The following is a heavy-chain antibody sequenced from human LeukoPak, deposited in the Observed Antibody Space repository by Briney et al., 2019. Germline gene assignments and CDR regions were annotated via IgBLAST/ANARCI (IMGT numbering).Heavy chain of an antibody. J-gene: IGHJ5*02. CDR3: ARGLYDILTGPPRWFDP. Sequence: GGSLRLSCAASGFTFSSYGMHWVRQAPGKGLEWVAVIWYDGSNKYYADSVKGRFTISRDNSKNTLCLQMNSLRAEDTAVYYCARGLYDILTGPPRWFDPWGQGTLVTVSS. V-gene: IGHV3-33*01. D-gene: IGHD3-9*01. CDR2: IWYDGSNK. CDR1: GFTFSSYG.